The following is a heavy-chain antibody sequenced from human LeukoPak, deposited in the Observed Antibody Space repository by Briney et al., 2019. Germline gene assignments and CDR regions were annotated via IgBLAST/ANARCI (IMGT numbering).Heavy chain of an antibody. J-gene: IGHJ4*02. D-gene: IGHD4-11*01. V-gene: IGHV4-59*01. CDR1: GGSISSYY. CDR2: IYYSGST. Sequence: SETLSLTCTVSGGSISSYYWSWIRQPPGKGLEWIGYIYYSGSTNYNPSLKSRVTISVDTSKNQFSLKLSSVTAADTAVYYCARGRNYVSDFDYWGQGTLVTVSS. CDR3: ARGRNYVSDFDY.